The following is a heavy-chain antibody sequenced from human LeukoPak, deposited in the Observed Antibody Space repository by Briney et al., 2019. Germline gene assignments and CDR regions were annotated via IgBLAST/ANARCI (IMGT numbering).Heavy chain of an antibody. CDR1: GFTFSSYW. Sequence: TGGSLRLSCAASGFTFSSYWMSWVRQAPGKGLEWVANIKQDGSEKYYVDSVKGRFTISRDNAKNSLFLQMNSLRAEDTAVYYCARDIATAGHFAFDYWGQGTLVTVSS. J-gene: IGHJ4*02. CDR2: IKQDGSEK. V-gene: IGHV3-7*01. CDR3: ARDIATAGHFAFDY. D-gene: IGHD6-13*01.